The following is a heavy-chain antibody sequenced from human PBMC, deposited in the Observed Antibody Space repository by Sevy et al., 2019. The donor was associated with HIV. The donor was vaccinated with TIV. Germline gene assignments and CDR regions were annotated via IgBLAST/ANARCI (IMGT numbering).Heavy chain of an antibody. CDR2: ISGSGGST. CDR1: GFTFSSYA. Sequence: GGSLRLSCAASGFTFSSYAMSWVRQAPGKGLEWVSDISGSGGSTYYADSVKGRFTISRDNSKNTLYLQMNSLRAEDTAVYYCAKDSSGIAAAGTDYWGQGTLVTVSS. D-gene: IGHD6-13*01. J-gene: IGHJ4*02. V-gene: IGHV3-23*01. CDR3: AKDSSGIAAAGTDY.